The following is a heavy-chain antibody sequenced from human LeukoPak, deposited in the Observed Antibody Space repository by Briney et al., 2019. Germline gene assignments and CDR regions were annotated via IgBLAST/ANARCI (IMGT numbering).Heavy chain of an antibody. CDR3: ARSLFYREGGVTFDY. Sequence: QPGRSLRLSCAASGFTFSSYAMHWVRQAPGKGLEWVAVISYDGSNKYYADSAKGRFTISRDNSKNTLYLQMNSLRAEDTAVYYCARSLFYREGGVTFDYWGQGTLVTVSS. CDR2: ISYDGSNK. J-gene: IGHJ4*02. CDR1: GFTFSSYA. D-gene: IGHD3-16*01. V-gene: IGHV3-30-3*01.